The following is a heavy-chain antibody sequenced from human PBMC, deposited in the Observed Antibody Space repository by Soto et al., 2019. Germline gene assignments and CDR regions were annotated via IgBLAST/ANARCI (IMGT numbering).Heavy chain of an antibody. J-gene: IGHJ5*02. CDR1: GYTFTSYG. CDR3: ARDELAVQVAGPKGRYNNWFDP. CDR2: ISAYNGNT. V-gene: IGHV1-18*01. D-gene: IGHD6-19*01. Sequence: GASVKVSCKASGYTFTSYGISWVRQAPGQGLEWMGWISAYNGNTNYAQKLQGRVTMTTDTSTSTAYMELRSLRSDDTAVYYCARDELAVQVAGPKGRYNNWFDPWGQGTLVTVSS.